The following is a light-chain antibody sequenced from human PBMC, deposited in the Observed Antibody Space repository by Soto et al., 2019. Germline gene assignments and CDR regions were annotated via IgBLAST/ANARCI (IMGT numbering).Light chain of an antibody. CDR1: QTISSW. Sequence: IRMTQSPSSLSASTGDRVTNTCRASQTISSWLAWYQQKPGKAPKLLIYKASTLKSGVPSRFSGSGSGTEFTLTISSLQPDDFATYYCQHYNSYSEAFGQGTKVDIK. V-gene: IGKV1-5*03. J-gene: IGKJ1*01. CDR2: KAS. CDR3: QHYNSYSEA.